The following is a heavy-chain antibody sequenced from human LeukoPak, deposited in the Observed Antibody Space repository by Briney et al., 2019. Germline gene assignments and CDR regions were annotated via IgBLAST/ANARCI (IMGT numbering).Heavy chain of an antibody. J-gene: IGHJ5*02. Sequence: SETLSLTCTVSGDSISSYYWTWIRKPPGQGLEWIGYVYNSGSTNYNPSLKIRVTISVDVSKNQFYLKLTSVTAADTAVYYCARRGGRGSSNWFDPWGQGTLVTVSS. V-gene: IGHV4-59*08. CDR3: ARRGGRGSSNWFDP. CDR2: VYNSGST. CDR1: GDSISSYY. D-gene: IGHD1-26*01.